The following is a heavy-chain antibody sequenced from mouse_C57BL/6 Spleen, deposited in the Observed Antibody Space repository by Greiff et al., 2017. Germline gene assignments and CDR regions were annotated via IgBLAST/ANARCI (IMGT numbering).Heavy chain of an antibody. CDR3: ANYPPFAY. CDR1: GFTFSDYG. V-gene: IGHV5-17*01. J-gene: IGHJ3*01. Sequence: EVMLVESGGGLVKPGGSLKLSCAASGFTFSDYGMHWVRQAPETGLEWVAYISSGSSTIFYADTVKGRFTISRDNAKNTLFLQMTRLRSEDTAMYYCANYPPFAYWGQGTLVTVSA. CDR2: ISSGSSTI.